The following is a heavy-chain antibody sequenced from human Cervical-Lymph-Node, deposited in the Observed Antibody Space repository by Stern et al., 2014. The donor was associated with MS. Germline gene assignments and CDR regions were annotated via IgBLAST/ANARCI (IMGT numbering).Heavy chain of an antibody. CDR3: ARERQQYCNSEGCSYWYFDL. CDR1: CGSVSSTNW. J-gene: IGHJ2*01. D-gene: IGHD2/OR15-2a*01. CDR2: IYHSGAS. V-gene: IGHV4-4*02. Sequence: QVQLQESGPGLVKPSGTLSLTCAVSCGSVSSTNWWSWVRQSPGKGLEWIGDIYHSGASNYRPSLRIRVSISLDNTKNHLSLHLTSVTAADTAVYYCARERQQYCNSEGCSYWYFDLWGRGTLVTVSS.